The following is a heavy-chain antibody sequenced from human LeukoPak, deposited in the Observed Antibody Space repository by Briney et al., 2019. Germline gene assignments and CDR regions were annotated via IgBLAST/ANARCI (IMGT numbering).Heavy chain of an antibody. CDR2: ISSSSSYI. CDR1: GFTFSSYS. CDR3: ARASVDIVVVPAANSRFIYYYYMDV. Sequence: GGSLRLSCAASGFTFSSYSMNWVRQAPGKGLEWVSSISSSSSYIYYADSLKGRFTISRDNAKNSLYLQMNSLRAEDTAVYYCARASVDIVVVPAANSRFIYYYYMDVWGKGTTVTISS. D-gene: IGHD2-2*03. V-gene: IGHV3-21*01. J-gene: IGHJ6*03.